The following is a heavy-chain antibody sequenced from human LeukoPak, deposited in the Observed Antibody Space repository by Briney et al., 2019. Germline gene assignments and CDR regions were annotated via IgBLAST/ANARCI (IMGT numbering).Heavy chain of an antibody. CDR1: RFTFDNNA. V-gene: IGHV3-9*01. D-gene: IGHD2-8*01. J-gene: IGHJ4*02. Sequence: PGWSLRLSCAASRFTFDNNAMHWVRQAPGKGLEWVASISWNSGNIDYADSVKGRFTISRDNAKTSLYLQMNSLRAEDTALYYCAKEGSGCTNGICRYFDSWGQGTLVTVSS. CDR2: ISWNSGNI. CDR3: AKEGSGCTNGICRYFDS.